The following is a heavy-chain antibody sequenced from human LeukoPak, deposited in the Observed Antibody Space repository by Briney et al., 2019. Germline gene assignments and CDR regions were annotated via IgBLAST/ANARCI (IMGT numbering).Heavy chain of an antibody. J-gene: IGHJ6*02. V-gene: IGHV3-21*01. Sequence: GGSLRLSCAASGFTFSSYSMNWVRQAPGKGLEWVSSISSSSSYIYYADSVKGRFTISRDNAKNSLYLQMNSLRAEDTAVYYCARDLELGEDYYGMDVWGQGTTVTVSS. CDR3: ARDLELGEDYYGMDV. CDR2: ISSSSSYI. D-gene: IGHD3-16*01. CDR1: GFTFSSYS.